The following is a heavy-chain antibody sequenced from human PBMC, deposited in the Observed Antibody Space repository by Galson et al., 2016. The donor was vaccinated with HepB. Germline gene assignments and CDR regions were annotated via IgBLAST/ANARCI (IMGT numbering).Heavy chain of an antibody. Sequence: SETLSLTCTVSGGSISSYYWTWIRQPPGKGLEWIGYIYFSGSTNSNPSLTSRGPISVDTSKTQFSLNLNSVTAADTAVYFCARDRGYCSGGGCYSLASFDYWGQGTLVTVSS. CDR1: GGSISSYY. V-gene: IGHV4-59*01. CDR2: IYFSGST. D-gene: IGHD2-15*01. J-gene: IGHJ4*02. CDR3: ARDRGYCSGGGCYSLASFDY.